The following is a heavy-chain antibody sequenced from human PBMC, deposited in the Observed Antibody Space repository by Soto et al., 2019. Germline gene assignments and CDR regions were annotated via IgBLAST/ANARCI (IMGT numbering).Heavy chain of an antibody. J-gene: IGHJ4*02. CDR1: GGPFSNDI. D-gene: IGHD5-12*01. CDR3: ARDSPIGSTFSGYDAIDY. Sequence: QVQLVQSGAEVKKPGSSVKVSCKASGGPFSNDIITWVRQAPGQGLEWMGRIIPLLSTSTYAQKFQGRLTITEDRSTGTAYLELNSLRSEDTALYYCARDSPIGSTFSGYDAIDYWGQGTLISVSS. V-gene: IGHV1-69*08. CDR2: IIPLLSTS.